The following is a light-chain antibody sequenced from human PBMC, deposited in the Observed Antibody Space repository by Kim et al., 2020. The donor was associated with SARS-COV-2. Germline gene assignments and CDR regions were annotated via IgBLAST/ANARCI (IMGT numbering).Light chain of an antibody. V-gene: IGKV1-27*01. CDR3: QNYIAAPWT. CDR1: QGISNY. Sequence: EIQMTQSPSSLSASVGDRVTITCRASQGISNYVVWYQQKPGKVPKVLIYAASALHSGVPSRFSGGGFGTDFTLTISSLQPEDVATYYCQNYIAAPWTFGQGT. J-gene: IGKJ1*01. CDR2: AAS.